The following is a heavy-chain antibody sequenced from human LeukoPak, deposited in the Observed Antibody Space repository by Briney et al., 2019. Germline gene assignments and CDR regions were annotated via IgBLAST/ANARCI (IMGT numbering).Heavy chain of an antibody. CDR3: ARLPYYYDFWSGYPYYFDY. V-gene: IGHV3-7*01. CDR2: IKQDGSEK. Sequence: GGSLRLSCAASGFTLSSYWMSWVRQAPGKGLEWVANIKQDGSEKYYVDSVKGRFTISRDNAKNSLYLQMNSLRAEDTAVYYCARLPYYYDFWSGYPYYFDYWGQGTLVTVSS. CDR1: GFTLSSYW. J-gene: IGHJ4*02. D-gene: IGHD3-3*01.